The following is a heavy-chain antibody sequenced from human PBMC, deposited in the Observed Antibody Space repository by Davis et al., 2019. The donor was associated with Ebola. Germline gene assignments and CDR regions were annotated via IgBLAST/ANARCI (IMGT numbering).Heavy chain of an antibody. Sequence: ASVKVSCKASGYTFTSYYMHWVRQAPGQGLEWMGIINPSGGSTSYAQKFQGRVTITADKSTSTAYMELSSLRSEDTAVYYCARDRGDGTDEGMDVWGQGTTVTVSS. CDR3: ARDRGDGTDEGMDV. D-gene: IGHD3-10*01. J-gene: IGHJ6*02. V-gene: IGHV1-46*01. CDR1: GYTFTSYY. CDR2: INPSGGST.